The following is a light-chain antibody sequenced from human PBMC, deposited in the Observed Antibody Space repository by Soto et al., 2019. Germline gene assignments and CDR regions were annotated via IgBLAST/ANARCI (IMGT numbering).Light chain of an antibody. CDR1: QSISSW. V-gene: IGKV1-5*01. CDR3: QKYTSYSLT. Sequence: DIQMTQSPSTLSASVGDRVTITCRASQSISSWLAWYQQKPGKAPKLLIYDASSLESRVPSRFSGSGSGTEFTLAISSLQPDDFATYYCQKYTSYSLTFGQGTKLEIK. CDR2: DAS. J-gene: IGKJ2*01.